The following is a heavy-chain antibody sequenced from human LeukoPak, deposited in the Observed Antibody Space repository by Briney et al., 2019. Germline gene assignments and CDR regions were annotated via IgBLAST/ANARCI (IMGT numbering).Heavy chain of an antibody. CDR2: IKSKTDGGTT. Sequence: PGGSLRLSCAASGFTFSNAWMSWVRQAPGKGLEWVGRIKSKTDGGTTDYAAPVKGRFTISRDDSKNTLYLQMNSLKTEDTAVYYCTTGSSSWGIDIDYWGRGTLVTVSS. CDR3: TTGSSSWGIDIDY. J-gene: IGHJ4*02. D-gene: IGHD6-13*01. V-gene: IGHV3-15*01. CDR1: GFTFSNAW.